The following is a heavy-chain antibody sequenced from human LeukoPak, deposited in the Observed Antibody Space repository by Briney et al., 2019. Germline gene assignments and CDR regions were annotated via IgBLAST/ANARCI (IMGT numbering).Heavy chain of an antibody. CDR2: ISASGST. D-gene: IGHD2-21*01. CDR3: ARIRDNMGAFDV. V-gene: IGHV4-4*07. CDR1: GGSISGSY. Sequence: SETLSLTCTVSGGSISGSYWTWIRQPAGRGLGWIGRISASGSTNYNPSLKSRVTMSLDTSKNHFSLNLTSVTAADTAVYSCARIRDNMGAFDVWGQGTMVTVSS. J-gene: IGHJ3*01.